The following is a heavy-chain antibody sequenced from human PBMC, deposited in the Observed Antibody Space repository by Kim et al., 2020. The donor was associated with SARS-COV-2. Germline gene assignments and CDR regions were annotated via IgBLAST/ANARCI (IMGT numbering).Heavy chain of an antibody. J-gene: IGHJ4*02. V-gene: IGHV4-31*01. CDR3: ARALTMYGVVSSAFDY. D-gene: IGHD3-3*01. Sequence: SHKSLVTIAVDTSKNQISLKLSSVTAADTAVYYCARALTMYGVVSSAFDYWGQGTLVTVSS.